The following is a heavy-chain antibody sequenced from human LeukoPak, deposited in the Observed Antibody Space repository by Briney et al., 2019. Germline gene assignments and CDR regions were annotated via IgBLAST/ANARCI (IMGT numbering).Heavy chain of an antibody. CDR2: ISYDGSNK. J-gene: IGHJ4*02. CDR3: AKDPWEEPYSSSWAYYFDY. V-gene: IGHV3-30*18. D-gene: IGHD6-13*01. Sequence: PGRSLRLSCAASGFTFSSYGMHWVRQAPGKGLEWVAVISYDGSNKYYADSVKGRFTISRDNSKNTLYLQMNSLRAEDTAVYYCAKDPWEEPYSSSWAYYFDYWGQGTLVTVSS. CDR1: GFTFSSYG.